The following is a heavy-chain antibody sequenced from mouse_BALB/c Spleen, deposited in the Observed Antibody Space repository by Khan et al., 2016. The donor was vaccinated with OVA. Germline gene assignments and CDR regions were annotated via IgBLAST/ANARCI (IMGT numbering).Heavy chain of an antibody. CDR3: DRAYYRYDGYYAMDY. Sequence: VQLQESGPGLVAPSQNLSITCTVSGFSLSRYNIHWVRQPPGKGLEWLGMIWGGGGTDYNSTLKSRLSIRKDNSKSQVLLKMNSLQIDDTAMYYCDRAYYRYDGYYAMDYWGQGTSVTVSS. CDR1: GFSLSRYN. J-gene: IGHJ4*01. V-gene: IGHV2-6-4*01. CDR2: IWGGGGT. D-gene: IGHD2-14*01.